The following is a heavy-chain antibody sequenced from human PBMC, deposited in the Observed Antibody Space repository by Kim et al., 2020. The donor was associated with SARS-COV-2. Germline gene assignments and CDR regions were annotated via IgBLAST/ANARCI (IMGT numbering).Heavy chain of an antibody. CDR2: IYYSGST. CDR3: ARGVPAATVGFDY. D-gene: IGHD2-2*01. V-gene: IGHV4-59*08. Sequence: SETLSLTCTVSGGSISSYYWSWIRQPPGKGLEWIGYIYYSGSTNYNPSLKSRVTISVDTSKNQFSLKLSSVTAADTAVYYCARGVPAATVGFDYWGQGT. CDR1: GGSISSYY. J-gene: IGHJ4*02.